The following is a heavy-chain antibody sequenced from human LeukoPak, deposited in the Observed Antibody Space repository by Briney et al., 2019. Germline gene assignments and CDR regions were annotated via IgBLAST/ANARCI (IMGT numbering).Heavy chain of an antibody. CDR2: IYSGGST. D-gene: IGHD5-18*01. V-gene: IGHV3-53*01. Sequence: SGGSLRLSCAASGFTVSSNYMSWVRQAPGKGLEWVSVIYSGGSTYYADSVKGRFTISRDNSKNTLYLQMNSLRAKDTAVYYCARVPYSYGPLDYWGQGTLVTVSS. CDR3: ARVPYSYGPLDY. CDR1: GFTVSSNY. J-gene: IGHJ4*02.